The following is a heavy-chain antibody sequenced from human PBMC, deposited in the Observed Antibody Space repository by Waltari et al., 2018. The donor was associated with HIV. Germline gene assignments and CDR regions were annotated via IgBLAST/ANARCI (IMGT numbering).Heavy chain of an antibody. D-gene: IGHD2-21*02. CDR2: IYSGGST. J-gene: IGHJ6*02. CDR3: AGIAYCGGDCYPRGMDV. Sequence: EVQLVESGGGLVQPGGSLRLSCAASGFTVSSNYMSWVRQAPGKGLEWVSVIYSGGSTYYADSVKGRFTISRDNAKNTLYRQMNSLRAEDTAVYDCAGIAYCGGDCYPRGMDVWGQGTTVTVSS. V-gene: IGHV3-66*01. CDR1: GFTVSSNY.